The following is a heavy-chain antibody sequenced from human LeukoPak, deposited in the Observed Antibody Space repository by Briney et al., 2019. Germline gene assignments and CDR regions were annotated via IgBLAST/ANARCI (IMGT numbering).Heavy chain of an antibody. CDR2: IISSGSAI. CDR1: GFTFSSYE. Sequence: GESLKISCAASGFTFSSYEMSWVRQAPGKGLEWVSYIISSGSAIYYADSVKGRFAISRDNAENSVFLQMNSLRAEDTGVYYCARLRVTTGGDYYYYYMDVWGKGTTVTVSS. V-gene: IGHV3-48*03. D-gene: IGHD4-17*01. J-gene: IGHJ6*03. CDR3: ARLRVTTGGDYYYYYMDV.